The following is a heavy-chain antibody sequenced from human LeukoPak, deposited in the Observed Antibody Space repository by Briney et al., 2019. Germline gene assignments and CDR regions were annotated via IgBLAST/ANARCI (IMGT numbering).Heavy chain of an antibody. CDR1: GFTFSSYA. Sequence: GGSLRLSCAASGFTFSSYAMSWVRQAPGKGLERVSAISGSGGSTYYADSVKGRFTISRDNSKNTLYLQMNSLRAEDTAVYYCAKDQEWELLHDYWGQGTLVTVSS. D-gene: IGHD1-26*01. V-gene: IGHV3-23*01. CDR2: ISGSGGST. CDR3: AKDQEWELLHDY. J-gene: IGHJ4*02.